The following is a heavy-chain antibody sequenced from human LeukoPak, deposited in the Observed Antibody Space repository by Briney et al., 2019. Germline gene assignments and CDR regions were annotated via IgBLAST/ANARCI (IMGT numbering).Heavy chain of an antibody. V-gene: IGHV3-20*04. Sequence: GGSLRLSCAASGFTFDDYGMSWVRHAPGKWLEWVSGINWNGGSTGYADSVKGRFTMSRDNAKNSLYLQMNSLRAEDPALYYCARDSGYGGNCDYWGQGTLVTVSS. CDR3: ARDSGYGGNCDY. D-gene: IGHD4-23*01. CDR2: INWNGGST. J-gene: IGHJ4*02. CDR1: GFTFDDYG.